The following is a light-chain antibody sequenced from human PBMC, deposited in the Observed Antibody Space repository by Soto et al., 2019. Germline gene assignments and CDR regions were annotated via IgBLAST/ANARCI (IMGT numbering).Light chain of an antibody. J-gene: IGKJ1*01. Sequence: DIQMTQSPSTLSASVGDRVSITCRASQIISSWLACYQQKPGKVPKLLIYEASRLESGVPTRISSSGAGAEFTLTTSSLQHDDVATYCCQQYYSHETFGQGTKVDIK. CDR3: QQYYSHET. V-gene: IGKV1-5*03. CDR1: QIISSW. CDR2: EAS.